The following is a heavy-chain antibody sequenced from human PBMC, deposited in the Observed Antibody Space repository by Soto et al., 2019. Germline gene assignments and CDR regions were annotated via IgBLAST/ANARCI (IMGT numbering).Heavy chain of an antibody. Sequence: SETLSLTCSVSGDSISSYYWSWIRQPPGKGLEWIGYIYYSGSTNYNPSLKSRVTISVDTSKNQFSLKLSSVTAADTAVYYCARLGLTEDWWFDPCGQGTPVPVPS. D-gene: IGHD2-21*01. CDR1: GDSISSYY. V-gene: IGHV4-59*01. J-gene: IGHJ5*02. CDR3: ARLGLTEDWWFDP. CDR2: IYYSGST.